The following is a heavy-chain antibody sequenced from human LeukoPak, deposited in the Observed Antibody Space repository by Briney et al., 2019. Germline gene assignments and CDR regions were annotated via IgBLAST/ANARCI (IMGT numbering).Heavy chain of an antibody. CDR2: IYHSGST. CDR3: APIAVAGSFDP. D-gene: IGHD6-19*01. CDR1: GYSISSGYY. V-gene: IGHV4-38-2*02. Sequence: SETLSLTCTVSGYSISSGYYWGWIRQPPGKGLEWIGSIYHSGSTYYNPSLKSRVTISVDTSKNQFSLKLSSATAADTAVYYCAPIAVAGSFDPWGQGTLVTVSS. J-gene: IGHJ5*02.